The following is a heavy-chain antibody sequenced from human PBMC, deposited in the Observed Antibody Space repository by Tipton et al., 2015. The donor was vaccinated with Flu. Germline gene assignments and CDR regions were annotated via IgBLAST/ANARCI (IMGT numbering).Heavy chain of an antibody. J-gene: IGHJ3*01. CDR2: IVSVGDI. CDR1: GFSFSTYD. CDR3: ARGPGENGAFDV. D-gene: IGHD4-17*01. V-gene: IGHV3-13*01. Sequence: GSLRLSCAASGFSFSTYDMHWVREVLGKGLEWVSGIVSVGDIYYTGSVKGRFTISRENAKNSLYLQMDNLRVEDSALYYCARGPGENGAFDVWGQGTMVTVSS.